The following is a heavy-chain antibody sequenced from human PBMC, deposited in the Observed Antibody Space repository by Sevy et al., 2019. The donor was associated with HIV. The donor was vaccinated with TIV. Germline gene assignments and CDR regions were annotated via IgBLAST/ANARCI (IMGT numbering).Heavy chain of an antibody. Sequence: GGSLRLSCAASGFTFSSYAMSWVRQAPGKGLEWVSAISGSGGSTYYADSMKGRFTISRDNSKNTLYLQMNSLRAEDTAVYYCAKDQYSSGWYDWFDPWGQGTLVTVSS. CDR3: AKDQYSSGWYDWFDP. CDR2: ISGSGGST. V-gene: IGHV3-23*01. D-gene: IGHD6-19*01. J-gene: IGHJ5*02. CDR1: GFTFSSYA.